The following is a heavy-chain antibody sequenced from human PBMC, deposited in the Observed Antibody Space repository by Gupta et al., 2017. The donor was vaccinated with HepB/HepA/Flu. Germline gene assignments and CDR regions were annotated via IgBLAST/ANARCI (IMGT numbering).Heavy chain of an antibody. CDR3: ARVSMTTVVTDAFDI. J-gene: IGHJ3*02. V-gene: IGHV4-39*01. D-gene: IGHD4-23*01. CDR2: IYYSGST. CDR1: GGSISSSRYY. Sequence: QLQLQESGPGLVKPSETLSLTCTVSGGSISSSRYYWGWIRQPPGKGLEWIGSIYYSGSTYYNPSLKSRVTISVDTSKNQFSLKLSSVTAADTAVYYCARVSMTTVVTDAFDIWGQGTMVTVSS.